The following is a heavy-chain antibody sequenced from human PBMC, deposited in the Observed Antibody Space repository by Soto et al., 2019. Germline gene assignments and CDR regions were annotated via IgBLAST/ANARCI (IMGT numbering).Heavy chain of an antibody. V-gene: IGHV1-46*01. Sequence: ASVKVSCKASGYTFTSYYMHWVRQAPGQGLEWMGRISPSGGSTSYAQKFQGRVTMTEDTSTNTVYMELSSLRSEDTAVYYCATGLLAVAGTYDYWGQGTLVTVSS. CDR1: GYTFTSYY. CDR2: ISPSGGST. J-gene: IGHJ4*02. CDR3: ATGLLAVAGTYDY. D-gene: IGHD6-19*01.